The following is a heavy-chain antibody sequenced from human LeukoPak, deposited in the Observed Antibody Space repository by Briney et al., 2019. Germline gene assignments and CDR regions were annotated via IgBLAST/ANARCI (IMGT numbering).Heavy chain of an antibody. V-gene: IGHV1-46*01. Sequence: GASVKVSCKASGYTFTSYYMHWVRQAPGQGLEWMGIINPSGGSTSYAQKFQGRVTMTRDTSTSTVYMELSSLRSEDTAVYYCARDPSGSWYSLPASYGMDVWGQGTTVTVSS. CDR1: GYTFTSYY. D-gene: IGHD6-13*01. CDR2: INPSGGST. CDR3: ARDPSGSWYSLPASYGMDV. J-gene: IGHJ6*02.